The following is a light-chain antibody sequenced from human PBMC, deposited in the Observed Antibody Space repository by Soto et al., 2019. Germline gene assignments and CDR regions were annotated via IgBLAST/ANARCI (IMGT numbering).Light chain of an antibody. CDR3: PQYGSSPPT. CDR2: GAS. Sequence: EIVLTQSPGTLSLSPGERATLSCRASQSVSTNYLAWYQRKPGQAPRLLIYGASSRATGIPDRFSGSGSGTDFTLTITRLEPEDFAVYYCPQYGSSPPTFGQGTKVEIK. CDR1: QSVSTNY. J-gene: IGKJ1*01. V-gene: IGKV3-20*01.